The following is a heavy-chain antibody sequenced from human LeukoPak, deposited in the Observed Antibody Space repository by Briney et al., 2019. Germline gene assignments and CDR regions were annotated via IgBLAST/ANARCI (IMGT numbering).Heavy chain of an antibody. CDR1: GGSISSYY. V-gene: IGHV4-59*01. CDR2: IYYSGST. D-gene: IGHD3-3*01. J-gene: IGHJ4*02. Sequence: SETLSLTCTVSGGSISSYYWSWIRQPPGKGLEWIGCIYYSGSTNYNPSLKSRVTISVDTSKNQFSLKLSSVTAADTAVYYCARYRRITIFGVVIMNAGILDYWGQGTLVTVCS. CDR3: ARYRRITIFGVVIMNAGILDY.